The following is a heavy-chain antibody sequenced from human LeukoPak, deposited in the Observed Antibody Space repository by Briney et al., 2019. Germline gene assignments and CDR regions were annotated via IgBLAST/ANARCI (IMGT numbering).Heavy chain of an antibody. D-gene: IGHD6-19*01. CDR2: IYYSGST. J-gene: IGHJ4*02. V-gene: IGHV4-59*01. Sequence: SETLSLTCTVSGGSISSYYWSWIRQPPGKGLEWIGYIYYSGSTNYNPSLKSRVTISVDTSKNQLSLRLSSVTAADTAVYYCARDTVTGTFDYWGQGTLVTVSS. CDR3: ARDTVTGTFDY. CDR1: GGSISSYY.